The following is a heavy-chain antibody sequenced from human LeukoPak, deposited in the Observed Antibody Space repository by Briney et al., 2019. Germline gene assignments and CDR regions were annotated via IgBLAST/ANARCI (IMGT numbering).Heavy chain of an antibody. CDR1: EFTFNVYW. D-gene: IGHD7-27*01. V-gene: IGHV3-74*01. Sequence: GGSLRLSCAGPEFTFNVYWMHWVRQAPGEGLVWVSRISGDGSDTRYADSVKGRFIISRDNAKNTLYLQLNGLRAEDTAVYYCARDFDWGSGHWGQGALVTVSS. J-gene: IGHJ4*02. CDR3: ARDFDWGSGH. CDR2: ISGDGSDT.